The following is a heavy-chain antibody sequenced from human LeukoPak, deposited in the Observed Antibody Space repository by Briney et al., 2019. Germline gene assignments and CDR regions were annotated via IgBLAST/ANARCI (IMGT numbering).Heavy chain of an antibody. CDR2: IYSGGST. V-gene: IGHV3-53*01. CDR3: VRLRVPAASYAFDI. Sequence: PGGSLRLSCAASGFTFSSYAMSWVRQAPGKGLEWVSVIYSGGSTYYADSVKGRFTISRDNSKNTLYLQMNSLRAEDTAVYYCVRLRVPAASYAFDIWGQGTMVTVSS. J-gene: IGHJ3*02. CDR1: GFTFSSYA. D-gene: IGHD2-2*01.